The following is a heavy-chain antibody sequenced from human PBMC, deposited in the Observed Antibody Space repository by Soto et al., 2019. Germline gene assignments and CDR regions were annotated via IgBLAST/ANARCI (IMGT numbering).Heavy chain of an antibody. Sequence: SVKVSCKASGGTFTNYAFSWVRQAPGQGLEWMGGIIPIFGTPDYAQKFQGRVTITADESTRTASMELSSLRSDDTAVYYCARGSYDSSGYYYYYYYYGMDVWGQGTTVTVSS. CDR3: ARGSYDSSGYYYYYYYYGMDV. V-gene: IGHV1-69*13. CDR2: IIPIFGTP. CDR1: GGTFTNYA. J-gene: IGHJ6*02. D-gene: IGHD3-22*01.